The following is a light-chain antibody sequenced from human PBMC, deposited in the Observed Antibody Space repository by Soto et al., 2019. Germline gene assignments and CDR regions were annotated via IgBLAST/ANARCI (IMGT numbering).Light chain of an antibody. V-gene: IGKV1-27*01. CDR3: QQLNSYPLT. CDR1: QGISNY. J-gene: IGKJ4*01. Sequence: DIQMTQSPSSLSAYLGDRVTITCRASQGISNYLAWYQQKPGRLPKLLLFGASTLQSGVPARFSGSGSGTLFTLTINGLLPEDVATYYCQQLNSYPLTFGGGTKVDIK. CDR2: GAS.